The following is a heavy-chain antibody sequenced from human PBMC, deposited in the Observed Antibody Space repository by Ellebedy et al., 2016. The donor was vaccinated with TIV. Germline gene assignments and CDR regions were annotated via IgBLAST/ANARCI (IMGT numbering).Heavy chain of an antibody. J-gene: IGHJ4*02. CDR2: INPDRGDT. D-gene: IGHD5-24*01. CDR3: ASRLGWLQRDSDY. Sequence: AASVKVSCKASGYTFTAYYMHWVRQAPGQGLEWMGRINPDRGDTDYAPRFQDRVTMTRDTSISTAYMELSRMTSDDTAVYYCASRLGWLQRDSDYWGQGTLVTVSS. V-gene: IGHV1-2*02. CDR1: GYTFTAYY.